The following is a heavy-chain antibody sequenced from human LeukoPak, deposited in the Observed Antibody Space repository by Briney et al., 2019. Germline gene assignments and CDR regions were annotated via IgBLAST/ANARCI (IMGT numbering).Heavy chain of an antibody. Sequence: PSETLSLTCTVSSGSISSSGSYWDWIRQPPGRGLEWIGSIYYSGNTYYNTSLNSRVTISLDTSKNQFSLKLTSVTAADTAVYFCARQKAHILTGYPNWFDPWGQGTLVTVSS. CDR2: IYYSGNT. V-gene: IGHV4-39*07. CDR3: ARQKAHILTGYPNWFDP. J-gene: IGHJ5*02. CDR1: SGSISSSGSY. D-gene: IGHD3-9*01.